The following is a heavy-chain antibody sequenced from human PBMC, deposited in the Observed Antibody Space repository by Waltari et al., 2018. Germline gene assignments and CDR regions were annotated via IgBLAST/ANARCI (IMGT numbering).Heavy chain of an antibody. Sequence: EVQLLESGGGLVQPGGSLRLSCAASGFTFSSYAMSWVRQAPGKGLEWVSAISGSGGSTYYNPSLKSRVTISVDTSKNQFSLKLSSVTAADTAVYYCAREALWSGYFADYWGQGTLVTVSS. CDR3: AREALWSGYFADY. J-gene: IGHJ4*02. CDR2: ISGSGGST. D-gene: IGHD3-3*01. V-gene: IGHV3-23*02. CDR1: GFTFSSYA.